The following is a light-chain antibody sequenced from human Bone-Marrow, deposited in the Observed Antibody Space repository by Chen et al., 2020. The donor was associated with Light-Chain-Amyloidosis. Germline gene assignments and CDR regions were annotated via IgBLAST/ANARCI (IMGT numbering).Light chain of an antibody. V-gene: IGLV2-14*01. CDR3: SSYTITNTLV. CDR1: SSDVGGDNH. Sequence: QSALTQPASVSGSPGQSITNPCTGTSSDVGGDNHVSWYQQHPDKAPKRMIYEVTNRPSWVPDRFSGSKSDNTASLTISGLQTEDEADYFCSSYTITNTLVFGSGTRVTVL. CDR2: EVT. J-gene: IGLJ1*01.